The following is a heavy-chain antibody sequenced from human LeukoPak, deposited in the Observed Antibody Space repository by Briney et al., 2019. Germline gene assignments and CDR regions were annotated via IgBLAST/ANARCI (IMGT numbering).Heavy chain of an antibody. CDR1: GFTFSSYA. Sequence: GGSLRLSCAASGFTFSSYAMSWVRQAPGKGLEWVSAISGSGGSTYYADSVKGRFTISRDNSKNTLYPQMNSLRAEDTAVYYCAKLDNSWYEGYWGQGTLVTVSS. V-gene: IGHV3-23*01. D-gene: IGHD6-13*01. J-gene: IGHJ4*02. CDR3: AKLDNSWYEGY. CDR2: ISGSGGST.